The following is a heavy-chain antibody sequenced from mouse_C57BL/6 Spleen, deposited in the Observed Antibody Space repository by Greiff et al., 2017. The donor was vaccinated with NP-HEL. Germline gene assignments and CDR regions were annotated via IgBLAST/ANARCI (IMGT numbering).Heavy chain of an antibody. J-gene: IGHJ1*03. CDR3: ARSKGGYYWYFDV. CDR2: IYPGDGDT. D-gene: IGHD1-1*02. Sequence: VQLQQSGPELVKPGASVKISCKASGYAFSSSWMNWVKQRPGKGLEWIGRIYPGDGDTNYNGKFKGKATLTADKSSSTAYMQLSSLTSEDSAVYFCARSKGGYYWYFDVWGTGTTVTVSS. CDR1: GYAFSSSW. V-gene: IGHV1-82*01.